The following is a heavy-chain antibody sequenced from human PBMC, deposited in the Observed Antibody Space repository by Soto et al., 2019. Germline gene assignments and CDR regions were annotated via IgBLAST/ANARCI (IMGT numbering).Heavy chain of an antibody. D-gene: IGHD6-19*01. Sequence: ASVKVSCKASGYTFTGYYMHWVRQAPGQGLEWMGWINPNSGGTNYARKFQGWVTMTSDTSISTAYMELRRLRSDDTAVYYCARGGQWLVRKSYYYYGMDVWGQGTTVTVSS. J-gene: IGHJ6*02. CDR2: INPNSGGT. V-gene: IGHV1-2*04. CDR3: ARGGQWLVRKSYYYYGMDV. CDR1: GYTFTGYY.